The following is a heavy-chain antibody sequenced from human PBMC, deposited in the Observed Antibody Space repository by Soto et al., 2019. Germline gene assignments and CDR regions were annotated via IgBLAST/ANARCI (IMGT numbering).Heavy chain of an antibody. CDR2: INSAGTIT. V-gene: IGHV3-74*01. D-gene: IGHD3-16*01. J-gene: IGHJ4*02. Sequence: EVQLVESGGAVVQPGGSLRLSCAASGFTFNTYWMHWVRQVPGKGLVWVSLINSAGTITSYADCVRGRFTISRDNAKNTVCLQMISLRADDTALYYCARDRTPAETSGGDFDYWGQGTRVTVSS. CDR1: GFTFNTYW. CDR3: ARDRTPAETSGGDFDY.